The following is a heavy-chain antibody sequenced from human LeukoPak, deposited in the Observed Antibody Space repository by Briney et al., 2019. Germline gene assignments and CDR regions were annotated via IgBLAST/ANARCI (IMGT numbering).Heavy chain of an antibody. CDR2: INPNSGGT. V-gene: IGHV1-2*02. Sequence: ASVKVSCKASGYTFTGYYMHWVRQAPGQGLEWMGWINPNSGGTNYAQKFQGRVAMTRDTSISTAYMELSRLRFDDTAVYYCARGGAAADYNWFDPWGQGTLVTVSS. CDR1: GYTFTGYY. D-gene: IGHD6-13*01. J-gene: IGHJ5*02. CDR3: ARGGAAADYNWFDP.